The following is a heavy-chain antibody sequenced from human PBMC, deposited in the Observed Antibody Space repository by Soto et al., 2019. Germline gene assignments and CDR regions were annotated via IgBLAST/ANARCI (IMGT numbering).Heavy chain of an antibody. J-gene: IGHJ6*02. V-gene: IGHV3-33*01. D-gene: IGHD3-10*01. CDR1: GFTFSSYG. CDR2: IWYDGSNK. CDR3: ARERRGGRGRITDYYGMDV. Sequence: QVQLVESGGGVVQPGRSLRLSCAASGFTFSSYGMHWVRQAPGKGLEWVAVIWYDGSNKYYADSVKGRFTISRDNSKNTLYLQMNSLRAEDTAVYYCARERRGGRGRITDYYGMDVWGQGTTVTVSS.